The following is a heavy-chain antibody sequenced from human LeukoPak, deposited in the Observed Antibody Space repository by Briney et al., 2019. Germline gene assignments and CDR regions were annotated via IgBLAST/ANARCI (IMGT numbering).Heavy chain of an antibody. CDR1: GFTFNTYA. D-gene: IGHD6-19*01. CDR2: ICGSGGCT. Sequence: PGGSLSLSCAAAGFTFNTYALYWVRQAPGKGLEWVSGICGSGGCTYYADSVKGRFTISRDNSKNTVYLQMNSLTADDTAVYYCAKTTVGYSSGRFPGWPADCWGQGTLVTVSS. V-gene: IGHV3-23*01. J-gene: IGHJ4*02. CDR3: AKTTVGYSSGRFPGWPADC.